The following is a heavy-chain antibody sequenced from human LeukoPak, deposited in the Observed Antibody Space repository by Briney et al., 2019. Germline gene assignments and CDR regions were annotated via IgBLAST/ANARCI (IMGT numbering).Heavy chain of an antibody. CDR2: IIPIFGTA. D-gene: IGHD6-6*01. V-gene: IGHV1-69*13. CDR3: ARSPVRIAARPYYYYYMDV. Sequence: GASVKVSCKASGGTFSSYAISWVRQAPGQGLEWMGGIIPIFGTANYAQKFQGRVTITADESTSTAYMELSSLRSEDAAVYYCARSPVRIAARPYYYYYMDVWGKGTTVTVSS. CDR1: GGTFSSYA. J-gene: IGHJ6*03.